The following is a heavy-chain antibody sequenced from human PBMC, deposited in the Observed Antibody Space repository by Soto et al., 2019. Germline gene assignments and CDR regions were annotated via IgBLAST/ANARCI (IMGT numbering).Heavy chain of an antibody. D-gene: IGHD3-22*01. Sequence: SETLSLTCAATSHSISSGYYWGWIRQPPGKGLEWIGSIYHSGSTYYNPSLKSRVTISVDTSKNQFSLKLSSVTAADTAVYYCARDGIGHYDSSGYYSTRVDYWGQGTLVTVSS. J-gene: IGHJ4*02. CDR3: ARDGIGHYDSSGYYSTRVDY. CDR2: IYHSGST. CDR1: SHSISSGYY. V-gene: IGHV4-38-2*02.